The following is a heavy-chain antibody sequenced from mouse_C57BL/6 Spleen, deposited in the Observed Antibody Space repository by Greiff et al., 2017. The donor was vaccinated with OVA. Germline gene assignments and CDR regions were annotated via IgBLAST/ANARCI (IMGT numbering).Heavy chain of an antibody. CDR1: GYTFTDYY. CDR2: IYPGSGNT. D-gene: IGHD2-12*01. J-gene: IGHJ1*03. CDR3: ARSGAYYSPYGYFDV. V-gene: IGHV1-76*01. Sequence: VQLQQSGAELVRPGASVKLSCKASGYTFTDYYINWVKQRPGQGLEWIARIYPGSGNTYYNEKFKGKATLTAEKSSSTAYMQLSSLTSEDSAVYFCARSGAYYSPYGYFDVWGTGTTVTVSS.